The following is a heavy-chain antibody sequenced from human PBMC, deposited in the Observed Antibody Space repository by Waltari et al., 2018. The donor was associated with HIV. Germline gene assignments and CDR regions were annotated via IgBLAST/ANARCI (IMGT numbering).Heavy chain of an antibody. J-gene: IGHJ3*02. CDR2: IYYSGST. CDR3: ARDPPHLYSSSSGAFDI. Sequence: QVQLQESGPGLVKPSETLSLTCTVSGGSVSSGSYYWSWIRQPPGKGLEWIGYIYYSGSTNYNPSLKSRVTISVDTSKNQFSLKLSSVTAADTAVYYCARDPPHLYSSSSGAFDIWGQGTMVTVSS. D-gene: IGHD6-6*01. CDR1: GGSVSSGSYY. V-gene: IGHV4-61*01.